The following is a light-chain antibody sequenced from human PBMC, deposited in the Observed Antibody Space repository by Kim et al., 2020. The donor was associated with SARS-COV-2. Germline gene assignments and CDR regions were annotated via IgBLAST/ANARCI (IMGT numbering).Light chain of an antibody. Sequence: ASLGGAVKLPCTLNSGHSSNAIGWHQEQPEKGPRYLMKVNNDGSHSKGDGIPDRFSGSSSGAERYLTISSLQSVDEADYYCQSWGVFGGGTKLTVL. CDR3: QSWGV. CDR1: SGHSSNA. V-gene: IGLV4-69*01. J-gene: IGLJ3*02. CDR2: VNNDGSH.